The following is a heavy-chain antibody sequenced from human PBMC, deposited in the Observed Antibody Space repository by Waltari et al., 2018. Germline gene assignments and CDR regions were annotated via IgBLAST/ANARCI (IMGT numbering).Heavy chain of an antibody. CDR2: IYHSGST. CDR1: GGSISSGGYS. Sequence: QLQLQESGSELVKPSQTLSLTCAVSGGSISSGGYSWSWIRQPPGKGLEWIGYIYHSGSTYYNPSLKSRVTISVDRSKNQFSLKLSSVTAADTAVYYCARAPYYYGSRSFDYWGQGTLVTVSS. D-gene: IGHD3-10*01. J-gene: IGHJ4*02. CDR3: ARAPYYYGSRSFDY. V-gene: IGHV4-30-2*01.